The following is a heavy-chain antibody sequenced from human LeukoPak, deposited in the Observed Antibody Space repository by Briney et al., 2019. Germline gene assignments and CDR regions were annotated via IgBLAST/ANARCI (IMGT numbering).Heavy chain of an antibody. J-gene: IGHJ6*03. Sequence: PSETLSLTCSVSDDSITMYYWTWIRQPPGRVLEWIGYVDHTGSTNFTPSLNGRVSISRDTTNNLVSLRLRYVTAADTAVYFCARGRVSSRTWYSTYSYYSYMDVWGKGTTVTVSS. CDR3: ARGRVSSRTWYSTYSYYSYMDV. D-gene: IGHD1-1*01. CDR1: DDSITMYY. V-gene: IGHV4-59*01. CDR2: VDHTGST.